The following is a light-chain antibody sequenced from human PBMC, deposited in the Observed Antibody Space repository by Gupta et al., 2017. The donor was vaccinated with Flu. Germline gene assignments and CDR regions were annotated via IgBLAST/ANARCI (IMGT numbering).Light chain of an antibody. CDR3: QQYSSFPYT. Sequence: DIQMTQSPSTLSASVGDRVIITCRASQTIGSWLAWYQQKPGKAPRLLIYKASSLQSGVPSRFSGSGSGTEFTLTIGSLQPDDFATFYCQQYSSFPYTFGPGTKVDFK. J-gene: IGKJ3*01. CDR2: KAS. CDR1: QTIGSW. V-gene: IGKV1-5*03.